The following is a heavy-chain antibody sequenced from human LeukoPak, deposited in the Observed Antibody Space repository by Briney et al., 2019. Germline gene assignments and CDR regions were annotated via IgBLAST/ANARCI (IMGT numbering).Heavy chain of an antibody. Sequence: ASVKVSCKASGYTFTSYGISWVRQAPGQGLEWMGWISAYNGNTNYAQKLQGRVTMTTDTSTSTAYMELRSLRSDDTAVYYCARGRMGYYGSGSYSVYYYYMDVWGKGTTVTISS. V-gene: IGHV1-18*01. J-gene: IGHJ6*03. CDR1: GYTFTSYG. D-gene: IGHD3-10*01. CDR2: ISAYNGNT. CDR3: ARGRMGYYGSGSYSVYYYYMDV.